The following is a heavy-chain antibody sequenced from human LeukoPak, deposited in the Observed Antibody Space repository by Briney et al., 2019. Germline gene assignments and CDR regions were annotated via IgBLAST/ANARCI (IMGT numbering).Heavy chain of an antibody. CDR3: ARRGYCSGGSCYSFDY. D-gene: IGHD2-15*01. Sequence: GESLKISCKGSGSSFTSYWIGWVRQMPGKGLEWMGIIYPGDSDTRYSPSFQGQVTISADKSISTAYLQWSSLKASDTAMYYCARRGYCSGGSCYSFDYWGQGTLVTVSS. CDR1: GSSFTSYW. CDR2: IYPGDSDT. J-gene: IGHJ4*02. V-gene: IGHV5-51*01.